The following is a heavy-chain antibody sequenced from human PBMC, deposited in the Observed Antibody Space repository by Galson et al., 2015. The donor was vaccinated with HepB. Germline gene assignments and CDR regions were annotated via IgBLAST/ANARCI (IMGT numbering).Heavy chain of an antibody. CDR1: GDSLSSSY. CDR2: VHSSGSA. J-gene: IGHJ5*02. D-gene: IGHD3-16*01. V-gene: IGHV4-59*08. Sequence: SETLSLTCTVSGDSLSSSYWSWIRQPPGKGLEWIGFVHSSGSATYNPSLKSRATISVDTSKNQFSLRLSSVTAADTAVYFFACVGGNWFDPWGQGTLVTVSS. CDR3: ACVGGNWFDP.